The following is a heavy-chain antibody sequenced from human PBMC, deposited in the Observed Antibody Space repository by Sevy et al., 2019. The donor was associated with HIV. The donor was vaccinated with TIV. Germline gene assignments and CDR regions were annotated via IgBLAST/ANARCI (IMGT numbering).Heavy chain of an antibody. CDR3: ARVSWHVVGATRYYYYYYMDV. J-gene: IGHJ6*03. CDR1: GGSISSYY. D-gene: IGHD1-26*01. Sequence: SETLSLTCTVSGGSISSYYWSWVRQPPGKGLEWIGYIYYSGSTNYNPSLKSRVTISVDTSKNQYYLKLSSVTAADTAVYYCARVSWHVVGATRYYYYYYMDVWGKGTTVTVSS. CDR2: IYYSGST. V-gene: IGHV4-59*01.